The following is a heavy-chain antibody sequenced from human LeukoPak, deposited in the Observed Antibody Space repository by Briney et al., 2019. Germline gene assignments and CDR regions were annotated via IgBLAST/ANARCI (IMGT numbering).Heavy chain of an antibody. CDR1: GFTFNSYA. Sequence: GGSLRLSCAVSGFTFNSYAMSWVRQAPVKGLEWVSVISVSGENTYYADSVKGRFTISRDNAKNSLYLQMTSLRAEDTAVYYCARSEFEAFDMWGQGTMVTVSS. J-gene: IGHJ3*02. V-gene: IGHV3-23*01. CDR2: ISVSGENT. D-gene: IGHD3-3*01. CDR3: ARSEFEAFDM.